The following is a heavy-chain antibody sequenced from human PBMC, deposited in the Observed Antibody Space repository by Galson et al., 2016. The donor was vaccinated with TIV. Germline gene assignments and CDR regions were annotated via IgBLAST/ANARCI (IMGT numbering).Heavy chain of an antibody. Sequence: SVKVSCKASGYIFINYYIHWVRQAPGQGLEWLGWFNPDSGATQYAQKFQGRVTMSRDTSISTAYMELRRLISDDTAVYYCARVNWARAFDYWGQGTQVTVSS. CDR3: ARVNWARAFDY. J-gene: IGHJ4*02. V-gene: IGHV1-2*02. D-gene: IGHD7-27*01. CDR2: FNPDSGAT. CDR1: GYIFINYY.